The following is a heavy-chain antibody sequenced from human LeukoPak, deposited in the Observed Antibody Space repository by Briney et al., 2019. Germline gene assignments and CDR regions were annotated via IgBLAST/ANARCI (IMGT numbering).Heavy chain of an antibody. J-gene: IGHJ4*02. Sequence: PSETLSLTCTVSGGSISSSSYYWGWIRQPPGKGLEWIGSIYYSGSTYYNPSLKSRVTISVDTSKNQFSLKLSSVTAADTAVYYCARVIAVAGHSSHFDYWGQGTLVTVSS. CDR2: IYYSGST. CDR3: ARVIAVAGHSSHFDY. V-gene: IGHV4-39*07. D-gene: IGHD6-19*01. CDR1: GGSISSSSYY.